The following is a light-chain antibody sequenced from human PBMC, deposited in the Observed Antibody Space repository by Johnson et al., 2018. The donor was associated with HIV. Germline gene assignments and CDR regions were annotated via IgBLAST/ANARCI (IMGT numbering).Light chain of an antibody. CDR1: SSNIGNNY. Sequence: QSVLTQPPSVSAAPGQKVTISCSGSSSNIGNNYVSWYQQLPGTAPKLLIYDNNKRPSGILDRFSGSKSGTSATLGITGLQTGDEADYYCGTWDSSLSAGWVFGTGTKVTVL. CDR2: DNN. CDR3: GTWDSSLSAGWV. J-gene: IGLJ1*01. V-gene: IGLV1-51*01.